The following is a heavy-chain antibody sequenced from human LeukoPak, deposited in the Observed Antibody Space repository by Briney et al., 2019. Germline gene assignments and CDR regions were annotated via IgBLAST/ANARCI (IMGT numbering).Heavy chain of an antibody. Sequence: SVEVSCKASGGTFSSYAISWERQAPGQGLEWMGGIIPIFGTANYAQKFQGRVTITADESTSTAYMELSSLRSEDTAVYYCASHLGYSSGWYDYWGQGTLVTVSS. V-gene: IGHV1-69*01. J-gene: IGHJ4*02. D-gene: IGHD6-19*01. CDR3: ASHLGYSSGWYDY. CDR2: IIPIFGTA. CDR1: GGTFSSYA.